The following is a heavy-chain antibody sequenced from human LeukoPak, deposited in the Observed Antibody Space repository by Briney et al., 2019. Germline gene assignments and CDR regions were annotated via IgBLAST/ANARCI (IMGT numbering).Heavy chain of an antibody. CDR1: GGSISSYY. CDR3: ARRADYYDSSGYHDAFDI. Sequence: PSETLSLTCTVSGGSISSYYWGWIRQPPGKGLEWIGYIYYSGSTNYNPSLKSRVTISVDTSKNQFSLKLSSVTAADTAVYYCARRADYYDSSGYHDAFDIWGQGTMVTVSS. D-gene: IGHD3-22*01. CDR2: IYYSGST. V-gene: IGHV4-59*01. J-gene: IGHJ3*02.